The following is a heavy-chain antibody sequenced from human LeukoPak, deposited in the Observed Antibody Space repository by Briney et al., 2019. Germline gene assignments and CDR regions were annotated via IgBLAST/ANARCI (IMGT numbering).Heavy chain of an antibody. CDR3: ARDTGWYFDL. CDR1: GFTFSGYW. Sequence: GGSLRLSCAASGFTFSGYWMHWVRQAPGKGLVCVSRITGDGSSTTYADSVKGRFTISRDNAKNTVFLQMISLRAEDTAVYYCARDTGWYFDLWGRGTLVTVS. V-gene: IGHV3-74*01. D-gene: IGHD4-17*01. CDR2: ITGDGSST. J-gene: IGHJ2*01.